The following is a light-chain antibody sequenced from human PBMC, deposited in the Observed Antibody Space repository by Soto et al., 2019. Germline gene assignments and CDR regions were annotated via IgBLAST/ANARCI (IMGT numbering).Light chain of an antibody. J-gene: IGLJ1*01. CDR1: SSDVGANNY. CDR3: SAFATSRAYV. V-gene: IGLV2-14*01. CDR2: EVS. Sequence: QAVVTQPASVSGSPGQSITISCTGTSSDVGANNYVSWYQQQSGKAPKLLIHEVSNRPAGVSDRFSGSKSGNTASLTISGLQAEDEADYYCSAFATSRAYVFGIGTKLTVL.